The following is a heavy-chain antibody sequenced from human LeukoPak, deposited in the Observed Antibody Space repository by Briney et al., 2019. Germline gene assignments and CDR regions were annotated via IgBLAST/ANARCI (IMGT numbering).Heavy chain of an antibody. Sequence: TASETLSLTCTVSGGSISPYYWSWIRQPPGKGLEWIGCVYYSGSTNYNPSLKSRVTISVDTSKSQFSLKLTSVTAADTAVYYCARGGGSGRGNWFDPWGQGSLVIVSS. V-gene: IGHV4-59*01. CDR3: ARGGGSGRGNWFDP. J-gene: IGHJ5*02. CDR1: GGSISPYY. D-gene: IGHD3-10*01. CDR2: VYYSGST.